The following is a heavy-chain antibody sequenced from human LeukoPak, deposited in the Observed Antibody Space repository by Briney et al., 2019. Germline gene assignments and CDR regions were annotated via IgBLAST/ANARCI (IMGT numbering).Heavy chain of an antibody. CDR1: GFTFNTYG. Sequence: GGSLRLSCAASGFTFNTYGMHWVRQAPGKGREWIAVVWSDGSNRFYADSVEGRFTISRDNSKNTLYLQMNGLSAEDTAVYYCAKSNTESQTTVGNWGQGTLVSVSS. D-gene: IGHD1-14*01. CDR3: AKSNTESQTTVGN. CDR2: VWSDGSNR. J-gene: IGHJ4*02. V-gene: IGHV3-33*06.